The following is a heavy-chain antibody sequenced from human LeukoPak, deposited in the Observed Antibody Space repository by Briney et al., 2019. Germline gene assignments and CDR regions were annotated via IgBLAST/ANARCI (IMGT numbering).Heavy chain of an antibody. V-gene: IGHV4-4*07. Sequence: PSETLSLTCTVSGDSISSYYWSWIRQPAEKGLEWIGRISSSGSTNYNPSLKSRVTMSVDASKNQFSLKLRSVTAADTAVYFCASSSGWLDFWGQGTLVTVSS. D-gene: IGHD6-19*01. CDR1: GDSISSYY. J-gene: IGHJ5*01. CDR3: ASSSGWLDF. CDR2: ISSSGST.